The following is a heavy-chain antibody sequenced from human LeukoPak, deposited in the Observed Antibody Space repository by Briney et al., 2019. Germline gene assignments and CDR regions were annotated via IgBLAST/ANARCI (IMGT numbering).Heavy chain of an antibody. J-gene: IGHJ4*02. CDR3: AKYLSRAFDS. V-gene: IGHV3-7*01. CDR1: GFTFSSYW. Sequence: TGGSLRLSCAASGFTFSSYWMSWVRQAPGKGREWVANIKQDGSEKYYVDSVKGRFTISRDNARNLLYLHMSSLRAEDTAVYYCAKYLSRAFDSWGQGVLVSVSS. CDR2: IKQDGSEK. D-gene: IGHD2/OR15-2a*01.